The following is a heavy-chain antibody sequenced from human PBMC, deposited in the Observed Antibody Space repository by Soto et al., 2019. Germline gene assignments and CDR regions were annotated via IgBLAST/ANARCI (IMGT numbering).Heavy chain of an antibody. Sequence: GASVKVSCKVSGYTLTELSMHWVRQAPGKGLEWMGRVNPILSMSNYAQKFQGRVTMTADKSTSTAYMELRSLRSEDTAFYYCATSYGSGYRAFDYWGQGALVTVSS. J-gene: IGHJ4*02. D-gene: IGHD3-10*01. CDR1: GYTLTELS. CDR2: VNPILSMS. V-gene: IGHV1-24*01. CDR3: ATSYGSGYRAFDY.